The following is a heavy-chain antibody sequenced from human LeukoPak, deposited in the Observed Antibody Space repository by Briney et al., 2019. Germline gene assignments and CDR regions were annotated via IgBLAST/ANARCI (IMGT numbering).Heavy chain of an antibody. D-gene: IGHD6-19*01. J-gene: IGHJ4*02. CDR3: ARDSSGPAF. Sequence: PGGSLRLSCAASGFIVSDNYMSWVRQAPGKGLEWVSAIYRGGGTFYSDSVKGRFTISRDYSKNTLYLQMNSLRADDTAVYYCARDSSGPAFWGQGTLVTVSS. V-gene: IGHV3-53*01. CDR1: GFIVSDNY. CDR2: IYRGGGT.